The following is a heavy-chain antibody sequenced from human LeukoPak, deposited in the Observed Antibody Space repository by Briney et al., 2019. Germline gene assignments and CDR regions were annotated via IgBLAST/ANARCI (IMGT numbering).Heavy chain of an antibody. CDR2: ISSSSSTI. Sequence: PGGSLRLSCAASGFTFSSYSMNWVRQAPGKGLEWVSYISSSSSTIYYADSVKGRFTISRDNAKNSLYLQMNRLRAEDTAVYYCARDKIQYSGSYYVAYGMDVWGQGTTVTVSS. V-gene: IGHV3-48*01. J-gene: IGHJ6*02. CDR1: GFTFSSYS. D-gene: IGHD1-26*01. CDR3: ARDKIQYSGSYYVAYGMDV.